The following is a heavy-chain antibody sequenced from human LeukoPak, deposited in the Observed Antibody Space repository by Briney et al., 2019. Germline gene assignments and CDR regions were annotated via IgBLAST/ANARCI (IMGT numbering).Heavy chain of an antibody. D-gene: IGHD1-26*01. CDR3: AKTLVPSGIYHEDYFDY. CDR2: ISSTSNTI. J-gene: IGHJ4*02. CDR1: GFTFSSYS. Sequence: PGGSLRLSCAASGFTFSSYSMNWVRQAPGKGLEWVSYISSTSNTIYYADSVKGRFTISRDISNKTLYLQMNSLRVEDTALYYCAKTLVPSGIYHEDYFDYWGQGTLVTVSS. V-gene: IGHV3-48*01.